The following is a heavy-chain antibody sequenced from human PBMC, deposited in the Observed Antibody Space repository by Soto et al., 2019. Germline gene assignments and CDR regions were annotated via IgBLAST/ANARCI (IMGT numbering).Heavy chain of an antibody. CDR2: IYYSGST. CDR3: VKGIAAAGTWFDP. Sequence: PSETLSLTCSVSGGSISSGYYYWSWIRQPPGKGLEWIGNIYYSGSTNYNPSLKSRVTISVDTSKNQFSLKLSSVTAADTAVYYCVKGIAAAGTWFDPWGQGTLVTVSS. D-gene: IGHD6-13*01. V-gene: IGHV4-61*01. CDR1: GGSISSGYYY. J-gene: IGHJ5*02.